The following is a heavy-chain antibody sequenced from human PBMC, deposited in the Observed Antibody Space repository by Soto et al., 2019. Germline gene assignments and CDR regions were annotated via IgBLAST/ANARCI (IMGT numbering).Heavy chain of an antibody. D-gene: IGHD7-27*01. CDR2: IYSGGST. CDR3: AREARLGNAFDI. J-gene: IGHJ3*02. V-gene: IGHV3-53*04. CDR1: GFTVSSNY. Sequence: GESLKISCAASGFTVSSNYMSWVRQAPGKGLEWVSVIYSGGSTYYADSVKGRFTISRHNSKNTLYLQMNSLRAEDTAVYYCAREARLGNAFDIWGQGTMVTVSS.